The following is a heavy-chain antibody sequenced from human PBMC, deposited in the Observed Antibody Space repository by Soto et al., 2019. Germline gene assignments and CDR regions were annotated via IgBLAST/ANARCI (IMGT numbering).Heavy chain of an antibody. J-gene: IGHJ5*02. Sequence: KPSETLSLTCTVSGGSISSGGYYWSWIRQHPGKGLEWIGYIYYSGSTYYNPSLKSRITISVDTSKNQFSLKLSSVTAADTAVYYCARVKAARSGWFDPWGQGTLVTVSS. CDR1: GGSISSGGYY. CDR2: IYYSGST. V-gene: IGHV4-31*03. D-gene: IGHD6-6*01. CDR3: ARVKAARSGWFDP.